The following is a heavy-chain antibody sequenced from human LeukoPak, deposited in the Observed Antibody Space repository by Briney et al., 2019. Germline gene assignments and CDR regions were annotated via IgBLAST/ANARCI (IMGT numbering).Heavy chain of an antibody. V-gene: IGHV3-23*01. D-gene: IGHD2-15*01. CDR1: GFTFSSYA. CDR2: ITGSGGGT. Sequence: PGGSLRLSCAASGFTFSSYAMRWVRQAPGKGLEWVSAITGSGGGTYYADSVKGRFTISRDNSKNTLYLQMNSLRAEDTAVYYCAKDIVVVVAATPPRENDFDYWGQGTLVTVSS. CDR3: AKDIVVVVAATPPRENDFDY. J-gene: IGHJ4*02.